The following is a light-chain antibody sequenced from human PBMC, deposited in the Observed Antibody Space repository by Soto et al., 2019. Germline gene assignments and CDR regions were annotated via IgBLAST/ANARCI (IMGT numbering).Light chain of an antibody. J-gene: IGLJ1*01. CDR1: SSDVGGYNY. CDR2: EVS. V-gene: IGLV2-14*01. CDR3: SSYTSSSTYV. Sequence: QSALTQPSSVSGSPGQSITISCTETSSDVGGYNYVSWYQQHPGKAPKLMIYEVSNRPSGVSNRFSGSKSGNTASLTISGLQADDEADYYCSSYTSSSTYVFGTGTKLTFL.